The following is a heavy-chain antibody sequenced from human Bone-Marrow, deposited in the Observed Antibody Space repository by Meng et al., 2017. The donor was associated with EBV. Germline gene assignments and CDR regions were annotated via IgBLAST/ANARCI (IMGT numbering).Heavy chain of an antibody. CDR2: VNRSGSD. D-gene: IGHD3-10*01. J-gene: IGHJ4*02. CDR1: GRFLSGYD. Sequence: QVQLNQWGAGLSTRAETLSLICAVYGRFLSGYDWNWLRQAPGKGLEWIGEVNRSGSDNYKPSLKSRVTMSVDTSKKQFSLRLTSVTAADTAIYYCVRFSNYVLDHWGQGTLVTVSS. CDR3: VRFSNYVLDH. V-gene: IGHV4-34*01.